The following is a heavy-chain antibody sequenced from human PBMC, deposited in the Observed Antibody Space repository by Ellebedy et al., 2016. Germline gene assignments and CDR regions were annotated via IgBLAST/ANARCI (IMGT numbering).Heavy chain of an antibody. CDR2: ISAYNGNT. J-gene: IGHJ6*03. D-gene: IGHD5-18*01. CDR3: AGGGYSYVLGYYYYMDV. CDR1: GYTFTSYG. Sequence: ASVKVSXXASGYTFTSYGISWVRQAPGQGLEWMGWISAYNGNTNYAQKLQGRVTMTTDTSTSTAYMELRSLRSDDTAVYYCAGGGYSYVLGYYYYMDVWGKGTTVTVSS. V-gene: IGHV1-18*01.